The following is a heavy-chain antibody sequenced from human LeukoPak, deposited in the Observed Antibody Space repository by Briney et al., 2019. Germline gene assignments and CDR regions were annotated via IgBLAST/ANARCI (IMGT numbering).Heavy chain of an antibody. J-gene: IGHJ4*02. CDR2: IGPDGGTT. CDR1: GFTFYTYG. D-gene: IGHD6-13*01. V-gene: IGHV3-64*01. Sequence: GGSLRLSCAASGFTFYTYGMHWIRQAPGKGLEYVSGIGPDGGTTYYANSVKGRFTISRDNSKYMLYLQMGSLTADDMAVYYCARGAQLTDYWGQGTLVTVSS. CDR3: ARGAQLTDY.